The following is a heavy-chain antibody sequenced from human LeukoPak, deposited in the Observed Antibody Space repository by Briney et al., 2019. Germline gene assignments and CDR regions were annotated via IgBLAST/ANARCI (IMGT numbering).Heavy chain of an antibody. V-gene: IGHV3-30*03. Sequence: GGSLRLSCAASGFTSSHYDMHWVRQAPGKGLEWVVVISYDGTTKYYADSVKGRFTISRDNSKTTLYLQMNSLRTEDTAVYYCARRGLGSSWHSMDSWGQGTLVTVSS. CDR3: ARRGLGSSWHSMDS. CDR2: ISYDGTTK. D-gene: IGHD6-13*01. CDR1: GFTSSHYD. J-gene: IGHJ4*02.